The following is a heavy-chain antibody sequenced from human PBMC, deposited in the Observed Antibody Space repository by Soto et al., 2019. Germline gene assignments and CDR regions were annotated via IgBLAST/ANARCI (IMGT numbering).Heavy chain of an antibody. CDR1: GFAFENYA. J-gene: IGHJ5*01. CDR3: VKSQALGCYYNCVEF. CDR2: ISWNSDTI. Sequence: EVQLVESGGGLVQPGRSLRLSCAASGFAFENYAIHWVRQTPRTGLQWVSGISWNSDTIGYADSVKGRFTIARDIAKTFVYLPIHKLSPEDLTLYYCVKSQALGCYYNCVEFWGHGTLVTVSS. V-gene: IGHV3-9*03. D-gene: IGHD3-10*01.